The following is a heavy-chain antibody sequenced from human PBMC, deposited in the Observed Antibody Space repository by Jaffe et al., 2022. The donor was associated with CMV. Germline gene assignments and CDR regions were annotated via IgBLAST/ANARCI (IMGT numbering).Heavy chain of an antibody. CDR2: MNPNSGNT. Sequence: QVQLVQSGAEVKKPGASVKVSCKASGYTFTSYDINWVRQATGQGLEWMGWMNPNSGNTGYAQKFQGRVTMTRNTSISTAYMELSSLRSEDTAVYYCARKYCSGGSCYFNYYYYYGMDVWGQGTTVTVSS. V-gene: IGHV1-8*01. CDR3: ARKYCSGGSCYFNYYYYYGMDV. J-gene: IGHJ6*02. D-gene: IGHD2-15*01. CDR1: GYTFTSYD.